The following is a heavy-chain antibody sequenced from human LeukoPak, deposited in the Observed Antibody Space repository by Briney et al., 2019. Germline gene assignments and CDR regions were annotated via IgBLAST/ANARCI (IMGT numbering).Heavy chain of an antibody. CDR1: GGSISSYY. D-gene: IGHD3-10*01. CDR2: ISYTGST. V-gene: IGHV4-59*01. J-gene: IGHJ6*03. Sequence: PSETLSLTCTVSGGSISSYYWSWIRQPPGKGLEWIGYISYTGSTNYNPSLKSRVTISVDTSKNQFSLKLSSVTAADTAVYYCARLAYGSGSSIPWYYYYYMDVWGKGTTVTISS. CDR3: ARLAYGSGSSIPWYYYYYMDV.